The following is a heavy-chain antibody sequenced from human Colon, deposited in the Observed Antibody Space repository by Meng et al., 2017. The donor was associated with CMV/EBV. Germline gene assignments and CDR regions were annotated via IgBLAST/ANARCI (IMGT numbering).Heavy chain of an antibody. CDR2: IRHSGSTSY. J-gene: IGHJ4*02. CDR3: AGGSYQAWELLHY. D-gene: IGHD1-26*01. CDR1: GGAFREYY. V-gene: IGHV4-34*01. Sequence: QGQLQQRGSGLLKPSENLSLTYAVDGGAFREYYWSWIRHPPGRGLEWIGEIRHSGSTSYSYNSSLKSRVTISIDTSKNQFSLELTSVTAADTAVYYCAGGSYQAWELLHYWGQGTLVTVSS.